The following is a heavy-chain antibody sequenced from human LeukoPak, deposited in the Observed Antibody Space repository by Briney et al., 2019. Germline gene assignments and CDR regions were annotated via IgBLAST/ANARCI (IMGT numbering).Heavy chain of an antibody. J-gene: IGHJ3*02. D-gene: IGHD2-15*01. CDR2: IYYSGST. V-gene: IGHV4-59*01. CDR3: AGSRSFVLDDACVS. Sequence: TSSETLSLTSTVSGSTISRYYWSWIRQPPGKGLEWIGYIYYSGSTNYNPSLKSRVTLSLATSKNQFSLKLTSVTAADAAVYFCAGSRSFVLDDACVSWGQGTMVTVSS. CDR1: GSTISRYY.